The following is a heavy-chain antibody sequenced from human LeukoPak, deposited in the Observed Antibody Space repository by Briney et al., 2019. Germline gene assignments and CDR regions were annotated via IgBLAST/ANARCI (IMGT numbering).Heavy chain of an antibody. J-gene: IGHJ5*02. V-gene: IGHV3-23*01. D-gene: IGHD3-3*01. Sequence: GGSLRLSCAASGFTFSSYAMSWVRQAPGKGLEWVSAISGSGGSTYYADSVKGRFTISRDNSKNTLYLQMNSLRAEDTAVYYCAKAGYDFWSGYFTAYWFEPWGQGTLVTVSS. CDR1: GFTFSSYA. CDR2: ISGSGGST. CDR3: AKAGYDFWSGYFTAYWFEP.